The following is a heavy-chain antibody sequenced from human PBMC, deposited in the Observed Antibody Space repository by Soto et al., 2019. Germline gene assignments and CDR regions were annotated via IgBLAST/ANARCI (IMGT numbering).Heavy chain of an antibody. J-gene: IGHJ4*02. CDR1: GGTFSSYA. V-gene: IGHV1-69*13. D-gene: IGHD6-19*01. CDR3: ARSSLTVAGHFDY. Sequence: SVKVSCKASGGTFSSYAISWVREAPGQGLEWMGWIIPIFGTANYAQKFQGRVTITADESTSTAYMELSSLRSEDTAVYYCARSSLTVAGHFDYWGQGTLVTVSS. CDR2: IIPIFGTA.